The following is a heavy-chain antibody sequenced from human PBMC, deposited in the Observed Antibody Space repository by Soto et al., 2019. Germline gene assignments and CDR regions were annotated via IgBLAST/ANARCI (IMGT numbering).Heavy chain of an antibody. D-gene: IGHD1-26*01. J-gene: IGHJ2*01. CDR2: IYGGGDDT. CDR1: GFTFSNYA. Sequence: EVQVLESGGGLVQPGGSLRLSCAASGFTFSNYAMRWVRQAPGKGLEWVATIYGGGDDTHYTDSVKGRFTISRDNSRNTLFLQMNSLRADDTVVYCSAKDRGSGSYCNWNFDVWGRGTLVTVSS. CDR3: AKDRGSGSYCNWNFDV. V-gene: IGHV3-23*01.